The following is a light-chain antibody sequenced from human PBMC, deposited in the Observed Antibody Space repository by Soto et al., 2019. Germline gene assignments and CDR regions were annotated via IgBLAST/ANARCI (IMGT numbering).Light chain of an antibody. V-gene: IGLV4-60*03. CDR3: ETWDSNSHV. Sequence: QPVLTQSSSASASLGPSVKLSCTLSGGHSGYIIAWHQQLPGKAPRFLLKIEGNGDYNRGSGVPARFSGSNSGADRYLTISDLQSEDEGDDYCETWDSNSHVFGTGTKLTVL. CDR1: GGHSGYI. CDR2: IEGNGDY. J-gene: IGLJ1*01.